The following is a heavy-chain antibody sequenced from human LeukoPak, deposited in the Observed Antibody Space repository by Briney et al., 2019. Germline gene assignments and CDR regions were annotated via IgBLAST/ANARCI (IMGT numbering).Heavy chain of an antibody. D-gene: IGHD4-11*01. J-gene: IGHJ5*02. CDR3: ASYYSSSNWFDP. CDR2: IYYSGST. Sequence: SETLSLTCTVSGGSISSSSYYWGWIRQHPGKGLEWIGYIYYSGSTYYNPSLKSRVTISVDTSKNQFSLKLSSVTAADTAVYYCASYYSSSNWFDPWGQGTLVTVSS. CDR1: GGSISSSSYY. V-gene: IGHV4-31*03.